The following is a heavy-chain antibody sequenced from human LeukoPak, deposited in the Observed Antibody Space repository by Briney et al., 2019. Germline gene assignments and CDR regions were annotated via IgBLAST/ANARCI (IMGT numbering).Heavy chain of an antibody. CDR1: GFTFSSYA. Sequence: GRSLRLSCAASGFTFSSYAMHWVRQAPGKGLEWVAVISYDGSNKYYADSVKGRFTISRDNAKNSLYLQMNSLRAEDTAVYYCARGAALSSGRAFDYWGQGTLVTVSS. J-gene: IGHJ4*02. D-gene: IGHD6-25*01. CDR2: ISYDGSNK. V-gene: IGHV3-30-3*01. CDR3: ARGAALSSGRAFDY.